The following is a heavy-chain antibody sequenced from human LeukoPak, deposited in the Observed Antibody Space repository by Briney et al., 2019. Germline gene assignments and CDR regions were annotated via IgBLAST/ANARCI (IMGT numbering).Heavy chain of an antibody. V-gene: IGHV4-59*01. CDR1: SGSISGYY. CDR3: ARWDCSSGTCFHLDY. CDR2: IYYTGRP. Sequence: SETLSLTCTVSSGSISGYYWGWIRQPPGGTLEYIGHIYYTGRPDYNPSLKSRVTMSVDTSKNQFSLRLSSVTAADTAVYYCARWDCSSGTCFHLDYWGQGTLVTVSS. D-gene: IGHD6-19*01. J-gene: IGHJ4*02.